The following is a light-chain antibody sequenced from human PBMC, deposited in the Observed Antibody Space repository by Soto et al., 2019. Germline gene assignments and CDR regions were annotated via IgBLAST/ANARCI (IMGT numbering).Light chain of an antibody. CDR3: SSYTSSTTPWV. V-gene: IGLV2-14*03. Sequence: QSVLTQPASVSGSPGQSITISCTGTSSDVGGYKYVSWHQQHPGKAPKLIIYEVSNRPSGISNRFSGSKSGNTASLTISGLQAEDEGFYYCSSYTSSTTPWVFGGGTKGTV. J-gene: IGLJ3*02. CDR1: SSDVGGYKY. CDR2: EVS.